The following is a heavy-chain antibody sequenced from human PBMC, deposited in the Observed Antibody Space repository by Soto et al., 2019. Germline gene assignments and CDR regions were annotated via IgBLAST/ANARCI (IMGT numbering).Heavy chain of an antibody. Sequence: HPGGSLRLSCAASGFTFSSYGMHWVRQAPGKGLEWVAVISYDGSNKYYADSVKGRFTISRDNSKNTLYLQMNSLRAEDTAVYYCAKDHYYDSRRIDYWGQGTLVTVSS. CDR3: AKDHYYDSRRIDY. CDR2: ISYDGSNK. V-gene: IGHV3-30*18. D-gene: IGHD3-22*01. J-gene: IGHJ4*02. CDR1: GFTFSSYG.